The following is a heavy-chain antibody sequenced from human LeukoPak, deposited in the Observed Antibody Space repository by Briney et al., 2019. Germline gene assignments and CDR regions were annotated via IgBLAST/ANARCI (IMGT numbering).Heavy chain of an antibody. V-gene: IGHV1-69*13. J-gene: IGHJ4*01. CDR3: ARGRMAGTYVFDY. CDR2: IIPIFGTA. D-gene: IGHD6-19*01. CDR1: GDTFSSYA. Sequence: ASVKVSCKASGDTFSSYAISWVRQAPGQGLEWMGGIIPIFGTANYAQKFQGRVTITADESTSTAYMELSSLRSEDTAVYYCARGRMAGTYVFDYWGQEPWSPSPQ.